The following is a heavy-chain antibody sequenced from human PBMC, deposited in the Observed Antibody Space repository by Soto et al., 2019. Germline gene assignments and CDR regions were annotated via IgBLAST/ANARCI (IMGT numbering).Heavy chain of an antibody. CDR1: GFTFSSYA. J-gene: IGHJ4*02. D-gene: IGHD5-18*01. CDR3: ASSPWIQLWLPDY. Sequence: QVQLVESGGGVGQPGRSLRLSCAASGFTFSSYAMHWVRQAPGKGLEWVAVISYDGSNKYYADSVKGRFTISRDNSKNTLYLQMNSLRAEDTAVYYCASSPWIQLWLPDYWGQGTLVTVSS. CDR2: ISYDGSNK. V-gene: IGHV3-30-3*01.